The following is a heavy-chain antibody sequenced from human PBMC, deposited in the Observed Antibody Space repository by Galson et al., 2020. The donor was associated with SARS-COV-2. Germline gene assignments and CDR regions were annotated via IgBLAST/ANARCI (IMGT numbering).Heavy chain of an antibody. CDR1: GFTFSSYS. Sequence: NSGGSLRLSCAASGFTFSSYSMNWVRQAPGKGLEWVSSISSSSSYIYYADSVKGRFTISRDNAKNSLYLQMNSLRAEDTAVYYCARLSIQDTAMVYYYYYMDVWGKGTTVTVSS. CDR3: ARLSIQDTAMVYYYYYMDV. D-gene: IGHD5-18*01. CDR2: ISSSSSYI. V-gene: IGHV3-21*01. J-gene: IGHJ6*03.